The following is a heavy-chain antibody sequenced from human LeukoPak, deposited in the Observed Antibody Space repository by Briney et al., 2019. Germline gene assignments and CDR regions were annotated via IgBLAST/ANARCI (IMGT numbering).Heavy chain of an antibody. CDR2: IYYSGST. V-gene: IGHV4-59*01. Sequence: PGGSLRLSCAASGFTFSSYAMSWIRQPPGKGLEWIGYIYYSGSTNYNPSLKSRVTISVDTSKNQFSLKLSSVTAADTAVYYCARAFGYSYGYHYYYYGMDVWGQGTTVTVSS. CDR3: ARAFGYSYGYHYYYYGMDV. D-gene: IGHD5-18*01. J-gene: IGHJ6*02. CDR1: GFTFSSYA.